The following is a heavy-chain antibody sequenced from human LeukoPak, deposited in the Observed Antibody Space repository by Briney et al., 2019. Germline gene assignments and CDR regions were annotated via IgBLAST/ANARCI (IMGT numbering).Heavy chain of an antibody. V-gene: IGHV1-46*01. D-gene: IGHD6-19*01. CDR3: ASSRSVAGTKFDY. J-gene: IGHJ4*02. Sequence: GASVKVSCKASGYTFTSYYMHWVRQAPGQGLEWMGVINPSGGSTSYAQRFQGRVTMTRDTSTSTVYMELSSLRSEDTAVYYCASSRSVAGTKFDYWGQGTLVTVSS. CDR1: GYTFTSYY. CDR2: INPSGGST.